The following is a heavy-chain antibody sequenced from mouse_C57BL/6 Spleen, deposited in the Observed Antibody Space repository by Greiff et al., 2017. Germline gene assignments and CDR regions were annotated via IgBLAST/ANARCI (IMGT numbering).Heavy chain of an antibody. J-gene: IGHJ1*03. D-gene: IGHD3-3*01. CDR1: GFTFSDYG. V-gene: IGHV5-17*01. Sequence: EVKLVESGGGLVKPGGSLKLSCAASGFTFSDYGMHWVRQAPEKGLEWVAYISSGSSTIYYADTVKGRFTISRDNAKNTLFLQMTSLRSEATAMYYCARRALGPYWYFDVWGTGTTVTVSS. CDR3: ARRALGPYWYFDV. CDR2: ISSGSSTI.